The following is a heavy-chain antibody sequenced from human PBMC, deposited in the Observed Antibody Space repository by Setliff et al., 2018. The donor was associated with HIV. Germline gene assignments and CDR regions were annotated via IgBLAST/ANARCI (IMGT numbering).Heavy chain of an antibody. D-gene: IGHD4-17*01. CDR3: ARDKGDYGADY. CDR1: GASISSSSHH. Sequence: PSETLSLTCTVSGASISSSSHHWAWIRQPPGKGLEYIGNIYYTGSTHHNPSLESRVATSVDTSKSQFSLKLSSVTAADTAAYYCARDKGDYGADYWGQGALVTVSS. J-gene: IGHJ4*02. CDR2: IYYTGST. V-gene: IGHV4-39*02.